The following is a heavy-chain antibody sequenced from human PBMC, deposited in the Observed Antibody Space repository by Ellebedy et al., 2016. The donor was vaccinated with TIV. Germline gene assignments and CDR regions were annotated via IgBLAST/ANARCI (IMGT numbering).Heavy chain of an antibody. J-gene: IGHJ4*02. V-gene: IGHV5-51*01. D-gene: IGHD2-21*02. CDR1: GYSFTNYW. CDR3: ARFTSDYSGDWFGRAFDH. Sequence: GESLKISCKGSGYSFTNYWIGWVRQMPGKGLEWMGLIHPGDSETRYSTSFQGQVTISCDKSISTAYLQWSSLKTSDTAMYYCARFTSDYSGDWFGRAFDHWGQGTLVIVSS. CDR2: IHPGDSET.